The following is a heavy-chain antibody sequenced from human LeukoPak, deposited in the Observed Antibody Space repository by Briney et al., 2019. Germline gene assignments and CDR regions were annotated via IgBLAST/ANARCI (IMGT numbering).Heavy chain of an antibody. CDR2: IYTSGST. Sequence: SEPLSLTCTVSGGSISSYYWSWIRQPAGKGLEWIGRIYTSGSTNYNPSLKSRVTMSVDTSKNQFSLKLSSVTAADTAVYYCARVGSSSWYGTGSTNWFDPWGQGTLVTVSS. CDR3: ARVGSSSWYGTGSTNWFDP. V-gene: IGHV4-4*07. D-gene: IGHD6-13*01. J-gene: IGHJ5*02. CDR1: GGSISSYY.